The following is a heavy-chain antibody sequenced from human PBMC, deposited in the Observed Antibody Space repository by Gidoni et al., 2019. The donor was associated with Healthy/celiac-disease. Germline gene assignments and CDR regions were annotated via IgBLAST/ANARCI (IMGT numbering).Heavy chain of an antibody. V-gene: IGHV3-30-3*01. CDR2: ISYDGSNK. CDR3: ASIRFLEWLIDY. J-gene: IGHJ4*02. CDR1: GFTFSSYA. D-gene: IGHD3-3*01. Sequence: QVQLVESGGGVVQPGRSLRLPCAAAGFTFSSYAMHWVRQAPGKGLEWVAVISYDGSNKYYADSVKGRFTISRDNSKNTLYLQMNSLRAEDTAVYYCASIRFLEWLIDYWGQGTLVTVSS.